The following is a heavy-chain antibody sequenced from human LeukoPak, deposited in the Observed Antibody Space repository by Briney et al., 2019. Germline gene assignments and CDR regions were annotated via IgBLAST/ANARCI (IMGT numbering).Heavy chain of an antibody. CDR1: GFTFSSYS. D-gene: IGHD1-1*01. CDR2: ISSSSSYI. CDR3: ARDGRDYRYYGMDV. Sequence: GWSQTVISGDYGFTFSSYSMKWVREAPGKGQEWVSSISSSSSYIYYADSVKGRFTISRDNAKNSLYLQMNSLRAEDTAVYYCARDGRDYRYYGMDVWGQGTTVTVSS. V-gene: IGHV3-21*01. J-gene: IGHJ6*02.